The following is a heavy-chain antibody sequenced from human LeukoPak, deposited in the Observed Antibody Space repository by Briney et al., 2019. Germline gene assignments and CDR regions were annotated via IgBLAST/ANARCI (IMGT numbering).Heavy chain of an antibody. D-gene: IGHD5-18*01. CDR2: INSDGSDT. V-gene: IGHV3-74*01. J-gene: IGHJ4*02. Sequence: GGSLRPPCSASGFAFRGYRVYWVPQAPGKGLVGVSRINSDGSDTTHAVSVKGRFTTSRDNAENTLYLQMNSLRAEDTAVYYCARGGAYNYEPLDYWGQGTLVTVSS. CDR3: ARGGAYNYEPLDY. CDR1: GFAFRGYR.